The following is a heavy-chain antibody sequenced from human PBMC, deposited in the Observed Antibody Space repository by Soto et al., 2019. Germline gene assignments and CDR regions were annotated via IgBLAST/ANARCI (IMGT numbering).Heavy chain of an antibody. CDR3: AKDRKPFRRGIAAAEVDV. CDR2: IGSSSGAI. V-gene: IGHV3-48*01. J-gene: IGHJ6*02. D-gene: IGHD6-13*01. CDR1: GFTFSSYS. Sequence: PGGSLRLSCAASGFTFSSYSMNWVRQAPGKGLEWVSYIGSSSGAIFYADSVKGRFTISRDNAKNSLYLQMNSLRAEDTAVYYCAKDRKPFRRGIAAAEVDVWGQGTTVTVSS.